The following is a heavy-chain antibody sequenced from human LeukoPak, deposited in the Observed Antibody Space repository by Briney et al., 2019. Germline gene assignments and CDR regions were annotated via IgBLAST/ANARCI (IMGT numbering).Heavy chain of an antibody. D-gene: IGHD5-18*01. CDR3: ARDWGSYGTTGNY. CDR2: IIPILGIA. Sequence: ASVKVSCKASGGTFGSYAISWVRQAPGQGLEWKGRIIPILGIANYAQKFQGRVTITADKSTSTAYMELSSLRSEDTAVYYCARDWGSYGTTGNYWGQGTLVTVSS. CDR1: GGTFGSYA. V-gene: IGHV1-69*04. J-gene: IGHJ4*02.